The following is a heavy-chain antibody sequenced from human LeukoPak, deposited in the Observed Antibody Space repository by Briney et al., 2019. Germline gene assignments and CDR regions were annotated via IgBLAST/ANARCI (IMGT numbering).Heavy chain of an antibody. CDR2: IIPIFGTA. V-gene: IGHV1-69*06. CDR3: ARDLASSSWPGAFDI. Sequence: SVKVSCKASGGTFISYAISWVRQAPGQGLEWMGGIIPIFGTANYAQKFQGRVTITADKSTSTAYMELSSLRSEDTAVYYCARDLASSSWPGAFDIWGQGTTVTVSS. CDR1: GGTFISYA. D-gene: IGHD6-13*01. J-gene: IGHJ3*02.